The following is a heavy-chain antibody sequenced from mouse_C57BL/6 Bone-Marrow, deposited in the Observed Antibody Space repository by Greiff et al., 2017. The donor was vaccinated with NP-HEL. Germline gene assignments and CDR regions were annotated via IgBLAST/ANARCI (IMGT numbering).Heavy chain of an antibody. V-gene: IGHV1-50*01. Sequence: QVQLKQPGAELVKPGASVKLSCKASGYTFTSYWMQWVKQRPGQGLEWIGEIDPSDSYTNYNQKFKGKATLTVDTSSSTAYMQLSSLTSEDSAVYYCARSNFMMVTPYWYFDVWGTGTTVTVSS. D-gene: IGHD2-3*01. J-gene: IGHJ1*03. CDR3: ARSNFMMVTPYWYFDV. CDR1: GYTFTSYW. CDR2: IDPSDSYT.